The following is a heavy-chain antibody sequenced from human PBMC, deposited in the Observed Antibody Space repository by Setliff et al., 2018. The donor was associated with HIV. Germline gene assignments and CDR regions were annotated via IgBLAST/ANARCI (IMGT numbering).Heavy chain of an antibody. CDR1: GITFSSYW. CDR2: IKQDGSER. CDR3: ARLPHITMIVVVAN. Sequence: GSLRLSCVASGITFSSYWMSWVRQAPGKGLEWVANIKQDGSERSYVDSVKGRFTISRDNAKNSLYLQMNSLRAEDTAVYYCARLPHITMIVVVANWGQGTLVTVSS. D-gene: IGHD3-22*01. V-gene: IGHV3-7*01. J-gene: IGHJ4*02.